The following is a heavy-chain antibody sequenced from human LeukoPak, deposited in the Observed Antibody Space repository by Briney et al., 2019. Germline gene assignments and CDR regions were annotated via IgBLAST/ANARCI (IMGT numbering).Heavy chain of an antibody. V-gene: IGHV4-59*01. CDR1: GASISNSY. Sequence: SETLSLACTVSGASISNSYWSWIRQPPGKGLEWIGYIYYSGSTKYNSSLKSRVTISVQTSNNQYSRNLSSVTAADTAVYYCARSSSVLTIPTFDYCGGGTLVTVSS. D-gene: IGHD2/OR15-2a*01. CDR2: IYYSGST. CDR3: ARSSSVLTIPTFDY. J-gene: IGHJ4*02.